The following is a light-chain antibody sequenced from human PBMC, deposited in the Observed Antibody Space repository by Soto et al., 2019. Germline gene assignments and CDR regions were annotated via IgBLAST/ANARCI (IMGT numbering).Light chain of an antibody. CDR1: QSVLYSSNNKNY. J-gene: IGKJ1*01. V-gene: IGKV4-1*01. CDR3: QQYYSTPWT. Sequence: DIVMTQSPDSLAVSLGERATINCKSSQSVLYSSNNKNYLAWYQQKPGQPPKLLIYWASTRESGVPDRFSGSGSGTDFTLTISILQAEDVVVYYCQQYYSTPWTFGQGTKVEIK. CDR2: WAS.